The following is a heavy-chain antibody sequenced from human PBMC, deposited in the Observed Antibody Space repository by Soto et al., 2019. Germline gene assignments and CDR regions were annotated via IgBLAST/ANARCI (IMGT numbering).Heavy chain of an antibody. Sequence: QVQLVESGGGVVQPGRSLRLSCAASGFTISSYGMHWVRQAPGKGLEWVAVIWYDGSNKYYADSVKGRFTISRDNSTNTLSLQMNSMRAEDTAVYYCARDLGRWPKEYHYYFGMDVWGQGTTVTVSS. CDR3: ARDLGRWPKEYHYYFGMDV. J-gene: IGHJ6*02. CDR2: IWYDGSNK. CDR1: GFTISSYG. V-gene: IGHV3-33*01.